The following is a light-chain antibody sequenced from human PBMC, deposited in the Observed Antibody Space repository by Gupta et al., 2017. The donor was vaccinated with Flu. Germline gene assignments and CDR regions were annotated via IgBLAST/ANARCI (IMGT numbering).Light chain of an antibody. CDR3: CSSPGSYSVI. V-gene: IGLV2-11*01. Sequence: SISFTGTSSDVGAYNHVSSYQHYPGEVPKLMIYDVNTLPSGVPDRFSGSNSGNTASLTISGLQAEDEADYYCCSSPGSYSVIFGGGPKLTV. J-gene: IGLJ2*01. CDR1: SSDVGAYNH. CDR2: DVN.